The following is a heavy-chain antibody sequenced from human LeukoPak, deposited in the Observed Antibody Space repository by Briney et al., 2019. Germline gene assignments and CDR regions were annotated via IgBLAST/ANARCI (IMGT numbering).Heavy chain of an antibody. Sequence: SLRLFCARSGFTLDDYPRLWVPQPRAGTGACVSCIFRNNGDIAYADSVKGRFTISRDNAKSSLYLQMNSLRAEDTALYYCAKAALPTMILVGRYCYFDLWGRGTLVTVSS. CDR3: AKAALPTMILVGRYCYFDL. J-gene: IGHJ2*01. D-gene: IGHD3-22*01. CDR1: GFTLDDYP. CDR2: IFRNNGDI. V-gene: IGHV3-9*01.